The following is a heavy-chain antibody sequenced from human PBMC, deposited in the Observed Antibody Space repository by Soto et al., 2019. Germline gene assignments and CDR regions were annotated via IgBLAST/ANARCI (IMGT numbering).Heavy chain of an antibody. CDR3: ARDGFNSYGSYYYYGMDG. CDR1: GDSVSSNSAA. V-gene: IGHV6-1*01. D-gene: IGHD5-18*01. Sequence: KQSQTLSLTCAISGDSVSSNSAAWNWIRQSPSRGLEWLGRTYYRSKWYNDYAVSVKSRITINPDTSKNQFSLQLNSVTPEDTAVYYCARDGFNSYGSYYYYGMDGWGQGTTVTVSS. CDR2: TYYRSKWYN. J-gene: IGHJ6*02.